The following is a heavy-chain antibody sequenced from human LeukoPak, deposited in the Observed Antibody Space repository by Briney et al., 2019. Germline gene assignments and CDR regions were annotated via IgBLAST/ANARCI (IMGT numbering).Heavy chain of an antibody. V-gene: IGHV4-34*01. CDR1: GGSFSGYY. Sequence: SETLSLTCAVYGGSFSGYYWSWIRQPPGKGLEWIGEINHSGSTNYNPSLKSRVTISVDTSKNQFSLKLSSVTDADTAVYYCARGRPYNVGLPPWFDPWGQGTLVTVSS. J-gene: IGHJ5*02. CDR2: INHSGST. D-gene: IGHD1-14*01. CDR3: ARGRPYNVGLPPWFDP.